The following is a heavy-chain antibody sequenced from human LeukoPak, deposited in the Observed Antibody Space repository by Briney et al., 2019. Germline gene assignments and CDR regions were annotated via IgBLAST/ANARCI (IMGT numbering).Heavy chain of an antibody. V-gene: IGHV3-30*01. Sequence: GGSLRLSCAASGFTFSSYAMHWVRQAPGKGLEGVAVISYDGSNKYYADSVKGRFTISRDNSKNTLYLQMNSLRAEDTAVYYCARDRGVRAAYYYYYYMDVWGKGTTVTVSS. CDR3: ARDRGVRAAYYYYYYMDV. D-gene: IGHD2-8*01. CDR2: ISYDGSNK. J-gene: IGHJ6*03. CDR1: GFTFSSYA.